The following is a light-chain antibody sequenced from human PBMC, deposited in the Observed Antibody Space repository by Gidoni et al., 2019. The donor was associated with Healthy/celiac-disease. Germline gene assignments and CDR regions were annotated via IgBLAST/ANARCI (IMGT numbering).Light chain of an antibody. Sequence: IQMTQSPSSLSASVGDSVTITCRASQSITSYLNWYQQKPGKAPKLLIYAASSLQSGFPSRFSGSGSGTDFTLNISSLQPEDVATYYCQQSYSTPYTFGQGTKLEIK. CDR1: QSITSY. CDR2: AAS. V-gene: IGKV1-39*01. J-gene: IGKJ2*01. CDR3: QQSYSTPYT.